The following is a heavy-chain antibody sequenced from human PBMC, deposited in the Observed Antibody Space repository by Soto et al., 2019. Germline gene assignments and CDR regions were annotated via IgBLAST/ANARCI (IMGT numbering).Heavy chain of an antibody. CDR3: ATRYCTSTTCSAFES. D-gene: IGHD2-2*01. CDR2: ISSGGDYM. V-gene: IGHV3-21*02. CDR1: GFSISDYS. J-gene: IGHJ4*02. Sequence: VQLVESGGGLVEPGGSLRLSCAASGFSISDYSMNWVRQAPGKGLEWVSSISSGGDYMYYADSVKGRFTISRDKAKNSLYLQMNNLRADDTAVFFCATRYCTSTTCSAFESWGQGTLVTVSS.